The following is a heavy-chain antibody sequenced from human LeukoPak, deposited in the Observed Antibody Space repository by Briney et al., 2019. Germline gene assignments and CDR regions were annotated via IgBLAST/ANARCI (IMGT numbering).Heavy chain of an antibody. Sequence: PGGSLRLSCVASGFTFRTYLMSWVRQAPGKGLEWVANIKQDGSEKYYLDSVKGRFTISRDNAKNSLYLQMNSLRVEDTAVYYCARDSDDSYDKIDYWGQGTLVTVSS. D-gene: IGHD1-1*01. V-gene: IGHV3-7*01. CDR3: ARDSDDSYDKIDY. CDR2: IKQDGSEK. J-gene: IGHJ4*02. CDR1: GFTFRTYL.